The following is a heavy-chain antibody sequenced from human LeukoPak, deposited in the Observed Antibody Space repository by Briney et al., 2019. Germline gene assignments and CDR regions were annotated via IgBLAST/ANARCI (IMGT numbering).Heavy chain of an antibody. Sequence: ASVKVSCKASGGTFSSYAISWLRQAPGQGLEWMGGIIPIFGTANYAQKFQGRGTITTDESTSTAYMELSSLRSEDTSVYYCAREGATVFDWYRRYFDYWGQGTLVTVSS. CDR2: IIPIFGTA. V-gene: IGHV1-69*05. D-gene: IGHD3-9*01. J-gene: IGHJ4*02. CDR3: AREGATVFDWYRRYFDY. CDR1: GGTFSSYA.